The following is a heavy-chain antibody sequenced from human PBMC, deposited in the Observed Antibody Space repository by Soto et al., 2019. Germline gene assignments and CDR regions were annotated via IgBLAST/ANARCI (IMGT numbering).Heavy chain of an antibody. D-gene: IGHD3-22*01. Sequence: GGSLRLSCAASGFTVSSNYMSWVRQAPGKGLEWVSVIYSGGSTYYADSVKGRFTISRDNSKNTLYLQMNSLRAEDTAVYYCARDSGYYDHYYGMDVWGQGTTVTVSS. CDR1: GFTVSSNY. CDR2: IYSGGST. CDR3: ARDSGYYDHYYGMDV. V-gene: IGHV3-53*01. J-gene: IGHJ6*02.